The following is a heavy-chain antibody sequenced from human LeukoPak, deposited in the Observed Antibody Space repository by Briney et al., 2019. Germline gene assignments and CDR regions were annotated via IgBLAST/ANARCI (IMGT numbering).Heavy chain of an antibody. CDR2: IYSGGDT. V-gene: IGHV3-53*01. CDR3: ARGGGPYHFDY. J-gene: IGHJ4*02. Sequence: GGSLRLSCAASGFSVSHNYMSWVRQAPGKGLEWISIIYSGGDTYYADSVKGRFTISRDNSKNTLYLQMNSLRAEDTAVYYCARGGGPYHFDYWGQGTLVTVSS. D-gene: IGHD2-15*01. CDR1: GFSVSHNY.